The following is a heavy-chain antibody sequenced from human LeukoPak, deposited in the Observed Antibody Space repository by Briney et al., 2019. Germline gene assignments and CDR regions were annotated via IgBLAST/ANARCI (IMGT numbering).Heavy chain of an antibody. V-gene: IGHV3-21*01. J-gene: IGHJ4*02. D-gene: IGHD6-13*01. CDR3: ARGGAAAPPFGY. CDR1: GFTFSSYS. Sequence: SGGSLRLSCAASGFTFSSYSMNWVRQAPGKGLEWVSSISSSSSYIYYADSVKGRFTISRDNAKNSLYLQMNSLRAEDTAVYYCARGGAAAPPFGYWGQGTLVTVSS. CDR2: ISSSSSYI.